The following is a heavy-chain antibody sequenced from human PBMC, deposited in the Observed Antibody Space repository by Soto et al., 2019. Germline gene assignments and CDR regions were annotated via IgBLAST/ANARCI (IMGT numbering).Heavy chain of an antibody. CDR2: INPSGGST. V-gene: IGHV1-46*01. D-gene: IGHD5-18*01. CDR1: GYTFTSYY. J-gene: IGHJ4*02. CDR3: ARDLFEYSYGRTNYDY. Sequence: GASVKVSCKASGYTFTSYYMHWVRQAPGQGLEWMGIINPSGGSTSYAQKFQGRVTMTRDTSTNTVYMELSSLRSEDTAVYYCARDLFEYSYGRTNYDYWGQGTLVTVSS.